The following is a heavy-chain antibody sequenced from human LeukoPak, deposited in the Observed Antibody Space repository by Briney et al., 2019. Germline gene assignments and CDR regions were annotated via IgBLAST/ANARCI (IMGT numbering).Heavy chain of an antibody. CDR3: ARGGSSWYYPYFDY. CDR1: GFTFSSYA. V-gene: IGHV3-64*01. J-gene: IGHJ4*02. Sequence: PGGSLRLSCAASGFTFSSYAMHWVRQAPGKGPEYVSAISSNGGSTYYANSVKGRFTISRDNSKNTVYLQMGSLRVDDMAVYYCARGGSSWYYPYFDYWGQGTLVTVSS. CDR2: ISSNGGST. D-gene: IGHD6-13*01.